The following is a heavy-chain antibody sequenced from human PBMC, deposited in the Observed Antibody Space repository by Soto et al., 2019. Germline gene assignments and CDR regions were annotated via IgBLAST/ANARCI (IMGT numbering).Heavy chain of an antibody. V-gene: IGHV1-69*13. J-gene: IGHJ6*02. Sequence: SVKVSCKASGGTFSSYAISWVRQAPGQGLEWMGGIIPIFGTANYAQKFQGRVTITADESTSTAYMELSSLRSEDTAVYYCARVNPDSSGYYRGFYYYGMDVWGQGTTVTVSS. CDR3: ARVNPDSSGYYRGFYYYGMDV. CDR1: GGTFSSYA. CDR2: IIPIFGTA. D-gene: IGHD3-22*01.